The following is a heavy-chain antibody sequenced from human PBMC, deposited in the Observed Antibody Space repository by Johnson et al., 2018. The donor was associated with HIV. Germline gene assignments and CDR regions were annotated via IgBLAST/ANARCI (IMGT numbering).Heavy chain of an antibody. CDR1: GFNVSGKY. Sequence: VQLVESGGGLVKPGRSLRLSCAASGFNVSGKYMTWVRQPPGKGLEWVSVIYSGGSTHYAESVTGRFSISRDNSKNKLYLQMNSLRAEDTAVYYWAKGPWGYGDYHAFDIWGQGTMVTVSS. J-gene: IGHJ3*02. CDR3: AKGPWGYGDYHAFDI. D-gene: IGHD4-17*01. CDR2: IYSGGST. V-gene: IGHV3-66*01.